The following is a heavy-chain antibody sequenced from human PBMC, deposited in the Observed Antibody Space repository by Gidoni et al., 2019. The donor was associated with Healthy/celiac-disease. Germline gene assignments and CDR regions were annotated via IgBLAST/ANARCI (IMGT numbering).Heavy chain of an antibody. D-gene: IGHD4-17*01. J-gene: IGHJ4*02. CDR3: ARGAVTTPREPPLDY. Sequence: QLQLQESGPGLVKPSQTLSLTCTVSGGPISSGGYYWSWIRQHPGKGLEWIGYIYYSGSTYYNPSLKSRVTISVDTSKNQFSLKLSSVTAADTAVYYCARGAVTTPREPPLDYWGQGTLVTVSS. V-gene: IGHV4-31*03. CDR2: IYYSGST. CDR1: GGPISSGGYY.